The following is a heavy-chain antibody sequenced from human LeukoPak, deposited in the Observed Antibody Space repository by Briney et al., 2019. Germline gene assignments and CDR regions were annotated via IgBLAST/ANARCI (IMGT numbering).Heavy chain of an antibody. D-gene: IGHD2-15*01. CDR3: AKDGTPGEY. CDR2: ISYDGSNK. V-gene: IGHV3-30-3*01. Sequence: PGGSLRLSCAASGFTFSSYAMHWVRQAPGKGLEWVAVISYDGSNKYYADSVKGRFTISRDNSRNTLYLQISGLRADDTAVYYCAKDGTPGEYWGQGTRVTVSS. J-gene: IGHJ4*02. CDR1: GFTFSSYA.